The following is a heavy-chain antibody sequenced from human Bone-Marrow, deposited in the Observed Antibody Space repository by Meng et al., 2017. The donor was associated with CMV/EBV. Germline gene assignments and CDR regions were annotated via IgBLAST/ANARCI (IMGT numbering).Heavy chain of an antibody. CDR2: ITPSGGTT. CDR1: GYSFTGYH. CDR3: ARDENYCTNAICPPADY. Sequence: ASVKVSCKASGYSFTGYHMHWVRQAPGQGPEWVGIITPSGGTTNYAQKFQGRVTMTRDTSTSTVYMELSGLRSEDTAVYYCARDENYCTNAICPPADYWGQGTLVTVSS. J-gene: IGHJ4*02. V-gene: IGHV1-46*01. D-gene: IGHD2-8*01.